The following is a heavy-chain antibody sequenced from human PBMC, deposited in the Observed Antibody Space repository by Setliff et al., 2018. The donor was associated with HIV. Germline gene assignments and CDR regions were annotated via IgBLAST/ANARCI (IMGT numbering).Heavy chain of an antibody. CDR1: GYTFSDHN. CDR2: INPKSGDT. CDR3: TRGKYDNSGRPPPTLKY. V-gene: IGHV1-2*02. D-gene: IGHD3-22*01. J-gene: IGHJ4*02. Sequence: ASVKVSCKTSGYTFSDHNIHWVRQAPGQGLEWMGWINPKSGDTNYAQRFQGRVTMARDTSINTAYMELSRLRSDDTAVYYCTRGKYDNSGRPPPTLKYWGPGTLVTVSS.